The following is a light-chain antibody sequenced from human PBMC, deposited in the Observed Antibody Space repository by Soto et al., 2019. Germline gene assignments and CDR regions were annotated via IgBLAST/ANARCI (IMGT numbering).Light chain of an antibody. Sequence: EIVLTQSPATLSAFPGDRVTLSCRASQALNTRLAWYQHKPGQAPRLLIYAASTRATGIPARFSGSGSGTEFTLTISSLQSEDFAVYYCQQYNNWPPWTFGQGTKV. CDR1: QALNTR. CDR2: AAS. V-gene: IGKV3-15*01. CDR3: QQYNNWPPWT. J-gene: IGKJ1*01.